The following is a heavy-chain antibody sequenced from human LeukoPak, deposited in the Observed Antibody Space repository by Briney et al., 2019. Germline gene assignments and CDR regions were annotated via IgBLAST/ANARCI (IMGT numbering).Heavy chain of an antibody. D-gene: IGHD3-22*01. V-gene: IGHV5-51*01. CDR1: GSRFTSYW. CDR3: ATVGYYYDSSGLLFDY. Sequence: GASLKISCKGSGSRFTSYWIGWVRQMPGKGLEWMGIIYPGDSDTRYSPSFQGQVTISADKSISTAYLQWSSLKASDTAMYYCATVGYYYDSSGLLFDYWGQGTLVTVSS. CDR2: IYPGDSDT. J-gene: IGHJ4*02.